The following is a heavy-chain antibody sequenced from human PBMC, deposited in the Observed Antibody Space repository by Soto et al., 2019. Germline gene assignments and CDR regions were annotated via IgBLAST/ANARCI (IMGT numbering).Heavy chain of an antibody. Sequence: GGSLRLSCXASGFSFSTYALTWVRQAPGKGLEWVSGISASGATTYYADSVKGRFTISRDNSKNTVFLQMTSLRAEDTALYYCAKWTDTVIEAALAGGAFDIWGQGTMVTV. CDR1: GFSFSTYA. CDR2: ISASGATT. J-gene: IGHJ3*02. CDR3: AKWTDTVIEAALAGGAFDI. V-gene: IGHV3-23*01. D-gene: IGHD2-15*01.